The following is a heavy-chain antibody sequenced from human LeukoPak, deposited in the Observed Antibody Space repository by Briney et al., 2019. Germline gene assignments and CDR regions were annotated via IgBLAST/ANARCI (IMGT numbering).Heavy chain of an antibody. CDR2: IYYSGST. CDR1: GGSISSYD. CDR3: ARQYNWNDQVGDAFDI. D-gene: IGHD1-20*01. Sequence: SETLSLTCTVSGGSISSYDWSWIRQPPGKGLEWIGYIYYSGSTNYNPSLKSRVTISVDTSKNQFSLKLSSVTAADTAVYYCARQYNWNDQVGDAFDIWGQGTMVTVSS. J-gene: IGHJ3*02. V-gene: IGHV4-59*08.